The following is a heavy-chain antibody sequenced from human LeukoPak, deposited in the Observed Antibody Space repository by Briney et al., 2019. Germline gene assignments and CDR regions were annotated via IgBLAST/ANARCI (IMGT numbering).Heavy chain of an antibody. CDR2: TYYRSKWYN. V-gene: IGHV6-1*01. J-gene: IGHJ3*02. CDR1: GDSVSSNSAA. D-gene: IGHD3-22*01. Sequence: SQTLSLTCAISGDSVSSNSAAWNWVRQSPSRGLEWLGRTYYRSKWYNDYAVSVESRITINPDTSKNQFSLRLNSVTPEDTAVYYCARGKGDYYYDSSGSSAFDIWGQGTMVTVSS. CDR3: ARGKGDYYYDSSGSSAFDI.